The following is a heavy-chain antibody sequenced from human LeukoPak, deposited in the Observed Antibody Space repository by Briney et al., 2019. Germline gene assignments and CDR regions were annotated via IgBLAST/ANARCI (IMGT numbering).Heavy chain of an antibody. D-gene: IGHD6-13*01. J-gene: IGHJ4*02. CDR2: INHSGST. V-gene: IGHV4-34*01. CDR3: ARRRTRLGAAGNHFDY. CDR1: GGSFSGYY. Sequence: SETLSLTCAVYGGSFSGYYWSWIRQPPGKGLEWIGEINHSGSTNYNPSLKSRVTISVDTSKNQFSLKLSSVTAADTAVYYCARRRTRLGAAGNHFDYWGQGTLVTVSS.